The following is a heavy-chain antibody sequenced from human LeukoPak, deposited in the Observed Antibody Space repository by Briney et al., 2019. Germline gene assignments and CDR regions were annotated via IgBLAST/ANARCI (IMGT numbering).Heavy chain of an antibody. CDR3: ARLTGGSETN. J-gene: IGHJ4*02. CDR1: GYTFTDYH. CDR2: IHPNIGGR. D-gene: IGHD1-14*01. Sequence: ASVKVSCKASGYTFTDYHIHWVRQAPGQGPEWMGWIHPNIGGRNYAQKFEGRVPMSRDTSISTVYMELSSLRSDDTAMYYCARLTGGSETNWGQGTLVTVSA. V-gene: IGHV1-2*02.